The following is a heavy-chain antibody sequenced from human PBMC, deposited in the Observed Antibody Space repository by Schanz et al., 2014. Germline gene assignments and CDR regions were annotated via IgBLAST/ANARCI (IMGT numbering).Heavy chain of an antibody. J-gene: IGHJ1*01. Sequence: EVQLLESGGGLVQPGGSLRLSCAASGFTFNSYAMTWVRQAPGKGLEWVSCTNGDGTNAKYADSVKGRVTISRDNAKNSVSLQMRRLRVEDTAVYDCASGVHVSSLQKGLQFWGRGTLVIVSS. CDR1: GFTFNSYA. CDR2: TNGDGTNA. V-gene: IGHV3-23*01. CDR3: ASGVHVSSLQKGLQF. D-gene: IGHD3-10*01.